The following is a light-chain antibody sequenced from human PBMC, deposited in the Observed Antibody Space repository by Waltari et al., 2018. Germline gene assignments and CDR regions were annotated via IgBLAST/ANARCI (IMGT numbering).Light chain of an antibody. V-gene: IGLV2-8*01. CDR3: SSYAGSNNYV. J-gene: IGLJ1*01. CDR1: SSDIGPYNY. CDR2: EVS. Sequence: QSALTQPPSASGSPGQSVTISCTGTSSDIGPYNYVSWYQQHPGKAPKRMIYEVSKRPSGVPDRFSGSKSGNTASLTVSGLQAEDEADYYCSSYAGSNNYVFGTGTKVTVL.